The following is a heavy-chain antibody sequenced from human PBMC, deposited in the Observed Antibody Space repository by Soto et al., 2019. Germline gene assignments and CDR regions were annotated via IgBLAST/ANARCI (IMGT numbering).Heavy chain of an antibody. D-gene: IGHD2-2*01. CDR2: ISWNSGSI. CDR3: AKATVGYYYYYYMDV. CDR1: GFTFDDYA. V-gene: IGHV3-9*01. Sequence: LRLSCAASGFTFDDYAMHWVRQAPGKGLEWVSGISWNSGSIGYADSVKGRFTISRDNAKNSLYLQMNSLRAEDTALYYCAKATVGYYYYYYMDVWGKGTTVTVSS. J-gene: IGHJ6*03.